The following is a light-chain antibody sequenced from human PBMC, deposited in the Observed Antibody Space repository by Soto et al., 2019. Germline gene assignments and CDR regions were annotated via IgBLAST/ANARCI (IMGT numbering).Light chain of an antibody. V-gene: IGKV4-1*01. CDR1: QSVFYSSISKNF. CDR2: WAS. Sequence: DIVMTQSPDSLAVSLSERATINCKSSQSVFYSSISKNFLAWYQQKAGHPPKLLISWASTREPGVPDRFSGSGSGKDFTLTISSLQAEDGAFYYCKKYYGLPPSFGGGTKVEIK. CDR3: KKYYGLPPS. J-gene: IGKJ4*01.